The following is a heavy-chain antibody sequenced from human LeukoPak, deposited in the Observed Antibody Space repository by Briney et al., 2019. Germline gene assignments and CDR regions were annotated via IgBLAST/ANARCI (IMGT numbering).Heavy chain of an antibody. Sequence: ASVKVSCKASGYTFTSYAMNWVRQAPGQGLEWMGWINTNTGNPTYAQGFTGRFVFSLDTSVSTAYLQISSLKAEDTAVYYCARDRGSSWYKVGNWFDPWGQGTLVTVSS. J-gene: IGHJ5*02. CDR1: GYTFTSYA. V-gene: IGHV7-4-1*02. CDR2: INTNTGNP. D-gene: IGHD6-13*01. CDR3: ARDRGSSWYKVGNWFDP.